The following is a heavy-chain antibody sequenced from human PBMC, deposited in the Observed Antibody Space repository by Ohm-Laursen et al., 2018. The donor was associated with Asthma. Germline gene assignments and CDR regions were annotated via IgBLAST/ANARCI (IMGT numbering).Heavy chain of an antibody. J-gene: IGHJ1*01. CDR3: ARIGPEWELPGREYSLHH. D-gene: IGHD1-26*01. Sequence: SLRLSCSASGFTVSSNYMSWVRQAPGKGLEWVSGISSSGGSTYYADNVKGRFTISRDNSKNTLYLQMNSLRAEDTALYYCARIGPEWELPGREYSLHHWGEGTLVTVSS. V-gene: IGHV3-23*01. CDR1: GFTVSSNY. CDR2: ISSSGGST.